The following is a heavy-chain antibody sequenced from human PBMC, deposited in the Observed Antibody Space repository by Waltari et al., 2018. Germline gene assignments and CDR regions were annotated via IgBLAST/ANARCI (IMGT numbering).Heavy chain of an antibody. Sequence: QVQLVESGGGVVQPGRSLRLSCAASAFTFRSNGMHWVRQAPGKGLEWVAVISDDGSNKYYADSVKGRFTISRDNSKNTLYLQMNSLRAEDTAVYYCAKDGGIVATGAFDIWGQGTMVTVSS. CDR2: ISDDGSNK. D-gene: IGHD5-12*01. J-gene: IGHJ3*02. CDR1: AFTFRSNG. CDR3: AKDGGIVATGAFDI. V-gene: IGHV3-30*18.